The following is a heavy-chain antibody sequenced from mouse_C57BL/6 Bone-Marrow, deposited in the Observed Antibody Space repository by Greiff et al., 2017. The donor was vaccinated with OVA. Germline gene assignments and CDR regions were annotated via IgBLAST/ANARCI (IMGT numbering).Heavy chain of an antibody. CDR1: GYTFTSYG. V-gene: IGHV1-81*01. D-gene: IGHD2-12*01. J-gene: IGHJ2*01. Sequence: QVQLKESGAELARPGASVKLSCKASGYTFTSYGISWVKQRTGQGLEWIGEIYPRSGNTYYNEKFKGKATLTADKSSSTAYMELRSLTSEDSAVYFCARSPLLGYWGQGTTLTVSS. CDR3: ARSPLLGY. CDR2: IYPRSGNT.